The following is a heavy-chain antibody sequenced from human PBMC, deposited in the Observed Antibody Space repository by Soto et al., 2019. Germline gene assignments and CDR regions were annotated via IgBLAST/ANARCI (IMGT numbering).Heavy chain of an antibody. CDR1: GFTFSSYA. CDR2: ISGSGVST. J-gene: IGHJ6*02. D-gene: IGHD1-26*01. Sequence: PGGSLRLSCAASGFTFSSYAMSWVRQAPGKGLEWVSAISGSGVSTYYADSVKGRFTISRDNSKNTLCLQMNSLGAEDTAVYYCARDFVVGGPTINYYYGMDVWGQGTTVTVSS. V-gene: IGHV3-23*01. CDR3: ARDFVVGGPTINYYYGMDV.